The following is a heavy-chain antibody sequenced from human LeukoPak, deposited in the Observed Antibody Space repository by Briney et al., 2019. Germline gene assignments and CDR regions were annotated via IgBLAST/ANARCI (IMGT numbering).Heavy chain of an antibody. V-gene: IGHV3-7*01. CDR3: ARDLPAAGTLWVLYYYYGMDV. D-gene: IGHD6-13*01. J-gene: IGHJ6*02. Sequence: GGSLRLSCAASGFTFSSYWMSWVRQAPGKGLEWVANIKQDGSEKYYVDSVKGRFTISRDNAKSSLYLQMNSLRAEDTAVYYCARDLPAAGTLWVLYYYYGMDVWGQGTTVTVSS. CDR1: GFTFSSYW. CDR2: IKQDGSEK.